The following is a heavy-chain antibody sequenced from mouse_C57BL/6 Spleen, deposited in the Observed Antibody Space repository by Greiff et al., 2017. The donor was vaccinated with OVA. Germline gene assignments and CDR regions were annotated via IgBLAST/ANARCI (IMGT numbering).Heavy chain of an antibody. J-gene: IGHJ3*01. Sequence: EVKLVESGGGLVKPGGSLKLSCAASGFTFSDYGMHWVRQAPEKGLEWVAYISRGSSTIYYADTVKGRFTISTDNAKNTLCLQMTSLRSEDTAMYYCARPGTAWFAYWGQGTLVTVSA. CDR1: GFTFSDYG. CDR3: ARPGTAWFAY. CDR2: ISRGSSTI. D-gene: IGHD3-3*01. V-gene: IGHV5-17*01.